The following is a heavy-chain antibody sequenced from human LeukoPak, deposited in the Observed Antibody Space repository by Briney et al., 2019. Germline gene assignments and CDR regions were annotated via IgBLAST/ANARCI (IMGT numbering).Heavy chain of an antibody. D-gene: IGHD2-15*01. V-gene: IGHV1-8*01. J-gene: IGHJ4*02. CDR2: MNPNSGNG. Sequence: WMGWMNPNSGNGGYAQKFQGRVTMTSDTSISTAYMELSSPRSEDTAVYYCASELRHQDYWGQGTLVTVSS. CDR3: ASELRHQDY.